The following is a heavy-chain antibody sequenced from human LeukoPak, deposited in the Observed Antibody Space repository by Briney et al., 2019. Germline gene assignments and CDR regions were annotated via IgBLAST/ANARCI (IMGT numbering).Heavy chain of an antibody. D-gene: IGHD3-3*01. CDR1: GGSISSGGYY. J-gene: IGHJ4*02. Sequence: PSQTLSLTCTVSGGSISSGGYYWSWIRQPPGKGLEWIGYIYHSGSTYYNPSLKSRVTISVDRSKNQFSLKLSSVTAADTAVYYCARAPRDTIFGVVTAFDYWGQGTLVTVSS. V-gene: IGHV4-30-2*01. CDR2: IYHSGST. CDR3: ARAPRDTIFGVVTAFDY.